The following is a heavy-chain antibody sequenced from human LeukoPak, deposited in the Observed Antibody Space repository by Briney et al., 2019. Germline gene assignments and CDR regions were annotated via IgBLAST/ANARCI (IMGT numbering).Heavy chain of an antibody. V-gene: IGHV1-2*02. CDR3: ARAPRTRSYYDSSGYYPNWFDP. CDR2: INPNSGGT. Sequence: GASVKVSCKASGYTFTGYYMHWVRQAPGQGLEWMGGINPNSGGTNYAQKFQGGVTMTRDTSISTAYMELSRLRSDDTAVYYCARAPRTRSYYDSSGYYPNWFDPWGQGTLVTVSS. J-gene: IGHJ5*02. CDR1: GYTFTGYY. D-gene: IGHD3-22*01.